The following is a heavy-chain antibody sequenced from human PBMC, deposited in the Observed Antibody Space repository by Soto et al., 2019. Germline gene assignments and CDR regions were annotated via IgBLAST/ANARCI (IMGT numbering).Heavy chain of an antibody. CDR1: GGSISSYY. Sequence: SGTLSLTCTVSGGSISSYYWSWIRQPPGKGLEWIGYIYYSGSTNYNPSLKSRVTISVDTSKNQFSLKLSSVTAADTAVYYCARFATYGSGRYWLGVYLDNWGQGTLVTVSS. CDR3: ARFATYGSGRYWLGVYLDN. V-gene: IGHV4-59*01. CDR2: IYYSGST. D-gene: IGHD3-10*01. J-gene: IGHJ4*02.